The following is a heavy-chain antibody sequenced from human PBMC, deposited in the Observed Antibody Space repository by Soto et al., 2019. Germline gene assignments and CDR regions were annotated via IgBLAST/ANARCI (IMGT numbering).Heavy chain of an antibody. D-gene: IGHD1-20*01. J-gene: IGHJ6*02. CDR2: IERDDDDK. CDR3: ARSIRGPRRFNGMDV. CDR1: GFPLTSPGMC. V-gene: IGHV2-70*13. Sequence: SGPTLVNPTETLTLTCTCSGFPLTSPGMCVSWIRQSPGKALEWLALIERDDDDKYYSTSLKTRLTISKDTRKNQVVLTMANMEHEDTATYYCARSIRGPRRFNGMDVWGQGTTVTVSS.